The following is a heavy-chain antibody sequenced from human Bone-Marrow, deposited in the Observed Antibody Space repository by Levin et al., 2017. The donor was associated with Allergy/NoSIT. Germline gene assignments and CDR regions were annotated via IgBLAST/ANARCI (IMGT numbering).Heavy chain of an antibody. CDR1: GGNFISYT. J-gene: IGHJ5*02. CDR2: IIPISGTP. D-gene: IGHD3-10*01. Sequence: KISCKASGGNFISYTINWVRQAPGQGLEWMGGIIPISGTPNYAQKFQGRVTITADEVTTTAYMELSRLRSEDTAMYYCARDTGPWGQGTLVTVSS. CDR3: ARDTGP. V-gene: IGHV1-69*01.